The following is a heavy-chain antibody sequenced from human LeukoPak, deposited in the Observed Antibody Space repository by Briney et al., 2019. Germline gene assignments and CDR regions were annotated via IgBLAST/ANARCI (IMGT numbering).Heavy chain of an antibody. D-gene: IGHD6-13*01. Sequence: GGSLRLSCAASRFTFSSYGMHWVRQAPGKGLEWVAVIWYDGSNKYYADSVKGRFTISRDNSKNTLYLQMNSLRAEDTAVYYCAREEGEQQLVHDYWGQGTLVTVSS. CDR1: RFTFSSYG. J-gene: IGHJ4*02. V-gene: IGHV3-33*01. CDR2: IWYDGSNK. CDR3: AREEGEQQLVHDY.